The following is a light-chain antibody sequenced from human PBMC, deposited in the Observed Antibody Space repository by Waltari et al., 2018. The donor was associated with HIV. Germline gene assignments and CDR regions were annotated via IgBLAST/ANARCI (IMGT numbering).Light chain of an antibody. J-gene: IGLJ2*01. V-gene: IGLV1-51*01. CDR3: AAWDNSLYSEV. CDR1: SSNIETNF. Sequence: QFVLTQPPSLSAAAGQKVTISCSGSSSNIETNFVCWYQQLPGAAPRLLMYDNDKRPSGIPERFSGSKSGTSATLGITGLQTGDEADYYCAAWDNSLYSEVFGGGTKLTAL. CDR2: DND.